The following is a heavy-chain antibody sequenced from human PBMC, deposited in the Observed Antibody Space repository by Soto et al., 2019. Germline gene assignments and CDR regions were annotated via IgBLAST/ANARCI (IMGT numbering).Heavy chain of an antibody. Sequence: SETLSLTCTVSGGSISSYYWSWIRQPPGKGLEWIGYIYYSGSTNYNPSLKSRVTISVDTSKNQFSLKLSSVTAADTAVYYCAREGGGGYSYYYYYMDVWGKGTTVTVSS. CDR3: AREGGGGYSYYYYYMDV. CDR2: IYYSGST. J-gene: IGHJ6*03. CDR1: GGSISSYY. D-gene: IGHD5-12*01. V-gene: IGHV4-59*01.